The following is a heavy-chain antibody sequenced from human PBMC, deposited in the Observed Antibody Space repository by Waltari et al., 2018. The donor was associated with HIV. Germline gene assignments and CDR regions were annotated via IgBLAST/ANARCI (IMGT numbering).Heavy chain of an antibody. D-gene: IGHD5-12*01. CDR3: ARSGYNYYYGMDV. V-gene: IGHV1-69*02. J-gene: IGHJ6*02. CDR1: GGTFSSYT. Sequence: QVQLVQSGAEVKKPGSSVKVSCKASGGTFSSYTISWVRQAPGQGLEWMGRSIPILGIANYAQKFQGRVTITADKSTSTAYMELSSLRSEDTAVYYCARSGYNYYYGMDVWGQGTTVTVSS. CDR2: SIPILGIA.